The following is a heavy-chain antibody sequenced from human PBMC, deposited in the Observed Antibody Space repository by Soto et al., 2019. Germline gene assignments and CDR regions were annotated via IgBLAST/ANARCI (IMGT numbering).Heavy chain of an antibody. D-gene: IGHD3-10*01. Sequence: QVQLQQWGAGLLKPSETLSLTCAVYGGSFSGYYWSWIRQPPGKGLESIGEINHSGSTNYNPSLKRRVTISLDTSKNQFSLKLSSVTAADAAVYYCARRYSLWYYTSGSPGWFDPWGQGTLVTVSS. CDR1: GGSFSGYY. J-gene: IGHJ5*02. CDR2: INHSGST. V-gene: IGHV4-34*01. CDR3: ARRYSLWYYTSGSPGWFDP.